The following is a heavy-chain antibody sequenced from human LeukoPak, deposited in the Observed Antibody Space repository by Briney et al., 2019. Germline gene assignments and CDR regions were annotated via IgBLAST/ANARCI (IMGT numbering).Heavy chain of an antibody. Sequence: GGSLRLSCVASGITFSTYAVSWVRQAPGKGLEWVSVISSSGSSTYYADSVKGRFTISRDNLKNTLYLQMNSLRAEDTAVYYCAKDQTWESPHYFDKWGQGILVTVSS. CDR1: GITFSTYA. CDR2: ISSSGSST. J-gene: IGHJ4*02. D-gene: IGHD1-26*01. V-gene: IGHV3-23*01. CDR3: AKDQTWESPHYFDK.